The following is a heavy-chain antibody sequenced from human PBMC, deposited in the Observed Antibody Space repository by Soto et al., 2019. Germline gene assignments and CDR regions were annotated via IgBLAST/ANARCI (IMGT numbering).Heavy chain of an antibody. CDR2: ISYDGSNK. Sequence: WGSLRLSCAASGFTFISYGIHFVRHSPCKWLEWVAVISYDGSNKYYADSVKGRFTISRDNSKNTLYLQMNSLRAEDTAVYYCAKDRSRCGGDCYSYYFDYWGQGTLVTVSS. CDR1: GFTFISYG. V-gene: IGHV3-30*18. D-gene: IGHD2-21*02. CDR3: AKDRSRCGGDCYSYYFDY. J-gene: IGHJ4*02.